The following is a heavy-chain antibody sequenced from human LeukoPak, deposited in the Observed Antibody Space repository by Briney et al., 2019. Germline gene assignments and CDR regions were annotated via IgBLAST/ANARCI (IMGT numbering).Heavy chain of an antibody. CDR2: TYYRSKWYN. D-gene: IGHD4-17*01. CDR3: ARGDQDYGDDYFDY. Sequence: SQTLSLTCAISGDSVSSDSAAWNWIRQSPSRGLGWLGRTYYRSKWYNDYAVSVESRITINPDTSKNQFSLQLNSVTPEDTAVYYCARGDQDYGDDYFDYWAQGTLVTVSS. J-gene: IGHJ4*02. CDR1: GDSVSSDSAA. V-gene: IGHV6-1*01.